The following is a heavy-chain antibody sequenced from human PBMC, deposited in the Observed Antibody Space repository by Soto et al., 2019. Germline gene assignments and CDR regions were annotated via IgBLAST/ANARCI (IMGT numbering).Heavy chain of an antibody. V-gene: IGHV3-23*01. D-gene: IGHD3-16*01. CDR3: ATGWGDY. CDR1: GFTFSSYD. J-gene: IGHJ4*02. Sequence: EVQVLESGGALVQPGGSLRLSCAASGFTFSSYDMSWVRQAPGKGLEWVSGLSGSGGSTYYADSVKGRFTISRDNSEYTLYLQRNSLRAEDTAVYYCATGWGDYWGEGTLVTVSS. CDR2: LSGSGGST.